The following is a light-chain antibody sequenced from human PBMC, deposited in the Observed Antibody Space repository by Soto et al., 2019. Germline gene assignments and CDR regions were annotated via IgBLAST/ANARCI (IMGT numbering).Light chain of an antibody. V-gene: IGLV2-23*01. CDR1: NSGIGSYNL. J-gene: IGLJ1*01. CDR3: CSYVGSSTYV. CDR2: EGT. Sequence: QSALTQPASVSGSPGQSITISCTATNSGIGSYNLVSWYQHHPGNAPKLLIYEGTERPSGVSARFSGSRSGNTASLTISGLQAEDEADYHCCSYVGSSTYVFGTGTKVTVL.